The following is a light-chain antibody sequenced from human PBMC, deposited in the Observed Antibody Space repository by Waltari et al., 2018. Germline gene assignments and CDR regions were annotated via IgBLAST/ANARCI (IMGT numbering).Light chain of an antibody. J-gene: IGLJ3*02. CDR2: DDA. CDR1: DLETKL. CDR3: QVWDTSGDPWV. V-gene: IGLV3-21*02. Sequence: SYVLTQPPSMSVSPGQTARIPCGGDDLETKLVHWYQQGPGQAPVLVIHDDADRPSGIPERFSGCKSGNTATLIINKVEAADEADYYCQVWDTSGDPWVFGGGTKVTVL.